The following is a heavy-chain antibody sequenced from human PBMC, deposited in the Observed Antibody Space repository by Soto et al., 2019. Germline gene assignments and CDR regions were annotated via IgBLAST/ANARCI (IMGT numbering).Heavy chain of an antibody. CDR1: GGTFSSYA. CDR2: IIPIFGTA. D-gene: IGHD3-22*01. V-gene: IGHV1-69*13. J-gene: IGHJ5*02. CDR3: ARYNYYDSSGYYPNWFDP. Sequence: GASVKVSCNASGGTFSSYAISWVRQAPGQGLEWMGGIIPIFGTANYAQKFQGRVTITADESTSTAYMELSSLRSEDTAVYYCARYNYYDSSGYYPNWFDPWGQGTLVTVSS.